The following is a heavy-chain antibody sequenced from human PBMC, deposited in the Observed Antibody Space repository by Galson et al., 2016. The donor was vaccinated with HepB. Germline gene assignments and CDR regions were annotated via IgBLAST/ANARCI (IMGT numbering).Heavy chain of an antibody. CDR3: ARRLDTQRRIAGWGWGMDV. CDR1: GFTFRSYW. V-gene: IGHV3-7*01. Sequence: SLRLSCAASGFTFRSYWMSWVRQAPGKGLEWVANINQDRSEKYSVDSVKGRFTISRDNGKNSLYLQMSSLRVEDAGVYYCARRLDTQRRIAGWGWGMDVWGQGTTVTV. J-gene: IGHJ6*02. CDR2: INQDRSEK. D-gene: IGHD6-19*01.